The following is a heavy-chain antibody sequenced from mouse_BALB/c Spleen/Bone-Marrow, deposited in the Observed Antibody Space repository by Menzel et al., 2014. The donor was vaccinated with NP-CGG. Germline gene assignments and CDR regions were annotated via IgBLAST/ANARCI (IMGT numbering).Heavy chain of an antibody. CDR2: ISYSGST. V-gene: IGHV3-2*02. J-gene: IGHJ3*01. Sequence: VQLQQSGPGLVKPSPSLSLTCTVTGYSITSDYAWNWIRQFPGNKLEWMGYISYSGSTSYNPSLKSRISITRDTSKNQFFLQLNSVTTEDTATYYCAANYRYTFAYWGQGTLVTVSA. CDR1: GYSITSDYA. CDR3: AANYRYTFAY. D-gene: IGHD2-14*01.